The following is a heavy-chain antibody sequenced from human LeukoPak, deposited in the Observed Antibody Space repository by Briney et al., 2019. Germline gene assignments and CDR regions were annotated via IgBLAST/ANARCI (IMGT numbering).Heavy chain of an antibody. Sequence: PSQTLSLTCTVSGGSISSGGYYWSWIRQHPGKGLEWIGYIYYSGSTYYNPSLKSRVTISVDTSKNQFSLKLSSVTAADTAVYYCARAPYYDSWSGYYQKIGLDAFDIWGQGTMVTVSS. CDR2: IYYSGST. CDR1: GGSISSGGYY. D-gene: IGHD3-3*01. J-gene: IGHJ3*02. V-gene: IGHV4-31*03. CDR3: ARAPYYDSWSGYYQKIGLDAFDI.